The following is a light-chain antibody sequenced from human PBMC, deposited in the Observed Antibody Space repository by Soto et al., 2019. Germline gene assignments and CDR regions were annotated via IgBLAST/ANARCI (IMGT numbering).Light chain of an antibody. CDR2: GAS. CDR3: QQYGSSPWT. J-gene: IGKJ1*01. V-gene: IGKV3-20*01. Sequence: EIVLTQSPATLSLSPGERATLSCSASQSVNIYLAWYQQQPGQAPRLLIYGASSRATGIPDRFSGSGSGTDFTLTISRLEPEDFAVYYCQQYGSSPWTFGQGTK. CDR1: QSVNIY.